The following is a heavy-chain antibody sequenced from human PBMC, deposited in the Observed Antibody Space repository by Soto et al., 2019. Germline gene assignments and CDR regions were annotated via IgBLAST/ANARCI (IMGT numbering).Heavy chain of an antibody. CDR2: ISYDGSRE. D-gene: IGHD1-26*01. CDR1: GITFSSYD. CDR3: AKGGSYSYYYYGVDV. Sequence: QVQLVESGGGVVQPGRSLRLSCAASGITFSSYDMHWARQAPGKGLEWVAVISYDGSREYYADSVKGRFTISRDNSNNTLYLQMNSLRPEDMAVYYCAKGGSYSYYYYGVDVWGLGTTVTVSS. J-gene: IGHJ6*02. V-gene: IGHV3-30*18.